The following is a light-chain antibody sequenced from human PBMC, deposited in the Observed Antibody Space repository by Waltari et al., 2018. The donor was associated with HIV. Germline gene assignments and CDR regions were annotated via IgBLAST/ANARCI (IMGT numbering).Light chain of an antibody. J-gene: IGLJ2*01. CDR1: SSDVGAYDY. CDR2: GVT. CDR3: SSYAGRYTVV. V-gene: IGLV2-11*01. Sequence: QSALTQPRSVSGSPGQSVTISCTGTSSDVGAYDYVSWYQQYPGKAPKVILYGVTKRPSGLPYRFSGSNSGSTASLTISGPQAEDEADYFCSSYAGRYTVVFGGGTKLTVL.